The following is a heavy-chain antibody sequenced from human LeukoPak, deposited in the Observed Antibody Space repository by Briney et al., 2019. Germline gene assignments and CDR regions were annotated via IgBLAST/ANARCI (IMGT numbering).Heavy chain of an antibody. CDR3: ASRQGYSYGPRDY. Sequence: PSETLSLTCAVYGGSFSGYYWSWIRQPPGKGLEWIGEIKHSGSTNYNPSLKSRVTISVDTSKNQFSLKLSSVTAADTAVYYCASRQGYSYGPRDYWGQGTLVTVSS. D-gene: IGHD5-18*01. CDR1: GGSFSGYY. V-gene: IGHV4-34*01. CDR2: IKHSGST. J-gene: IGHJ4*02.